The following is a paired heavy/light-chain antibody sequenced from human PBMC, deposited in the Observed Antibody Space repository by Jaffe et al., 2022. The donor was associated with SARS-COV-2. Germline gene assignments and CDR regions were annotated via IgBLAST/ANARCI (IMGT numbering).Light chain of an antibody. CDR3: SSYTSSNTLV. CDR2: NVN. Sequence: QSALTQPASVSGSPGQSITISCTGTSSDVGHYNFVSWYQHHPGKAPKLMIFNVNSRPSGISSRFSGSKSGYTASLTISGLQADDEADYYCSSYTSSNTLVFGGGTKLTVL. CDR1: SSDVGHYNF. V-gene: IGLV2-14*03. J-gene: IGLJ2*01.
Heavy chain of an antibody. CDR2: INHSGRT. D-gene: IGHD2-2*01. CDR1: GGSFSGYY. V-gene: IGHV4-34*02. J-gene: IGHJ3*02. CDR3: ARGLPASKGTSDAFDI. Sequence: QVRLQQWGAGLLKPSETLSLTCDVFGGSFSGYYWSWIRQPPGKGLEWIGEINHSGRTNYNPSLKSRVTISLDTSKNQFSLKLNSVTAADTAVYHCARGLPASKGTSDAFDIWGQGTMVTVSS.